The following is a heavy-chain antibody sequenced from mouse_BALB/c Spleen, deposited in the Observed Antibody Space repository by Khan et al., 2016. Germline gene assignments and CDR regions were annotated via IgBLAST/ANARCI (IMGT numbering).Heavy chain of an antibody. Sequence: QVQLKESGPGLVAPSQSLSITCTVSGFSLTSYGVHWVRQPPGKGLEWLVVIWSDGSTTYNSAPKSRLSISKDNSKSQVFLKMNSIQTDDTAMYYCARRDDGGGAMDYWGQGTSVTVSS. J-gene: IGHJ4*01. CDR1: GFSLTSYG. CDR2: IWSDGST. V-gene: IGHV2-6*02. D-gene: IGHD2-3*01. CDR3: ARRDDGGGAMDY.